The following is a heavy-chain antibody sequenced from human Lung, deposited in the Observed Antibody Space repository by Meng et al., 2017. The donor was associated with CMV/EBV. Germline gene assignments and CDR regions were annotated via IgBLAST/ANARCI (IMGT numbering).Heavy chain of an antibody. D-gene: IGHD3-10*01. CDR3: ARFGTVGAGSGVYFDY. J-gene: IGHJ4*02. CDR2: TYYRSKWYN. V-gene: IGHV6-1*01. CDR1: GDSVSSNSAA. Sequence: SXTXSLXCAISGDSVSSNSAAWNWIRQSPSRGLEWLGRTYYRSKWYNDYAVSVKSRITINPDTSKNQFSLQLNSVTPEDTAVYYCARFGTVGAGSGVYFDYWXQGTXVTVSS.